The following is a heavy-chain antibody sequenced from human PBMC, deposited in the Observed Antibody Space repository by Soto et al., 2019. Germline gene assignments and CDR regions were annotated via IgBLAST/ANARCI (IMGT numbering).Heavy chain of an antibody. V-gene: IGHV4-59*08. CDR2: IYYSGST. J-gene: IGHJ6*02. CDR3: ARLGGYCSGTSTSCYGFYGMDV. D-gene: IGHD2-2*01. Sequence: SETLSLTCTVSGGSISSYYWSWIRQPPGKGLEWIGYIYYSGSTYYNPSLGSRVTISVDTSKNQFSLRVTSVTVADTAVYYCARLGGYCSGTSTSCYGFYGMDVWGQGTTVTVSS. CDR1: GGSISSYY.